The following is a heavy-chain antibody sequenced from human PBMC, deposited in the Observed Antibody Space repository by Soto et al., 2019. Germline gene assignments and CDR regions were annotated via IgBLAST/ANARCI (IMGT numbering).Heavy chain of an antibody. CDR1: GYTFTSYG. CDR3: AREATDIVVVPAATWSDP. D-gene: IGHD2-2*01. CDR2: ISAYNGNT. J-gene: IGHJ5*02. Sequence: QVQLVQSGAEVKKPGASVKVSCKASGYTFTSYGISWVRQAPGQGLEWMGWISAYNGNTNYAQKIQGRVTMTTDTSTSTAYMELRSLRSDDTAVYYCAREATDIVVVPAATWSDPWGQGTLVTVSS. V-gene: IGHV1-18*01.